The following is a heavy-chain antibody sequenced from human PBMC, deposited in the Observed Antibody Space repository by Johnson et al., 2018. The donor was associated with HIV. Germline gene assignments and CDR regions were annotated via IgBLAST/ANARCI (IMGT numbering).Heavy chain of an antibody. D-gene: IGHD2-15*01. Sequence: VLLVESGGGLVKPGGSLRLSCAASGFTFSDYYMSWVRQAPGKGLEWVSVIYSGGSTYYADSVKGRFTISRDNSKNTLYLQMNSLRAEDTAVYYCARACSGGSCYEEKSPDAFDIWGQGTMVTVSS. CDR2: IYSGGST. CDR3: ARACSGGSCYEEKSPDAFDI. CDR1: GFTFSDYY. V-gene: IGHV3-66*01. J-gene: IGHJ3*02.